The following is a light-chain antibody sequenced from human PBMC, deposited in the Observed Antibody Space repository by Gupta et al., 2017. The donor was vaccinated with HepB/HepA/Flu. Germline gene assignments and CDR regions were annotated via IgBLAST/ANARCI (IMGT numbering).Light chain of an antibody. CDR1: QSVRSY. CDR2: DAS. J-gene: IGKJ5*01. V-gene: IGKV3-11*01. Sequence: EIVLTPSPATLSLSPGATATLSCRASQSVRSYLAWYQQKPGQAPTLLIYDASNRRTGIAARFSGSGSGTDFTLTNSSREQEDFAVYYCQQHSNWPPITFGQGTQVEIK. CDR3: QQHSNWPPIT.